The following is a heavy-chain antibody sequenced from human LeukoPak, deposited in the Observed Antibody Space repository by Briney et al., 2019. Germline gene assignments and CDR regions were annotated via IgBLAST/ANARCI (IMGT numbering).Heavy chain of an antibody. Sequence: GGSLRLSCAASGFTFSSYDMHWVRQATGKGLEWVSAIGTAGDTYYPGSVKGRFTISRENAKNSLYLQMNSLRAGDTAVYYCARAVPIFPGDYYYYGMDVWGQGTTVTVSS. CDR2: IGTAGDT. D-gene: IGHD2-21*01. CDR3: ARAVPIFPGDYYYYGMDV. J-gene: IGHJ6*02. CDR1: GFTFSSYD. V-gene: IGHV3-13*01.